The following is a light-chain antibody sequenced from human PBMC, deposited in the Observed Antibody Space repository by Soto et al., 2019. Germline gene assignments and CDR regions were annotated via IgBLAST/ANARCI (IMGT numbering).Light chain of an antibody. CDR1: TGAVTRGHY. V-gene: IGLV7-46*01. CDR3: LLSYGGGRPV. Sequence: QAVVTQEPSLTVSPGGEVTLTCGSSTGAVTRGHYPYWFQKRPGQAPRTLISDTNNKHSWTPARFSGSLLGGRAALTLSGAQPEDEAEYYCLLSYGGGRPVFGGGTKLTVL. CDR2: DTN. J-gene: IGLJ2*01.